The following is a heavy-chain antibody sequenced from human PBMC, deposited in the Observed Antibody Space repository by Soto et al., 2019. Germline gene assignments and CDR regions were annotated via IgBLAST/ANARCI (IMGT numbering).Heavy chain of an antibody. V-gene: IGHV3-23*01. D-gene: IGHD2-15*01. J-gene: IGHJ4*02. CDR2: ISSRGGNT. CDR1: GFTFSNYA. Sequence: PGGSLRLSCAASGFTFSNYAMSWVRQAPGKGLEWVSTISSRGGNTYYADSVKGRFTISRDNSRNTLYLQMDSLRVEDSAVYSCAKAGCSGGTCYLYYFDYWGQGALVTVSS. CDR3: AKAGCSGGTCYLYYFDY.